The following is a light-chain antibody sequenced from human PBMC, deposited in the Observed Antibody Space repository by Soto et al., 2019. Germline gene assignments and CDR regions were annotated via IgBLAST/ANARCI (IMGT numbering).Light chain of an antibody. CDR2: DAS. Sequence: DIQMTQSPSTLSASVGDRVTITCRASQNTFTWLAWYQHKPGKAPKLLIYDASILESGVPSRFSGSGSGTLFTLTITSLQSDDFASYYCQQYNTHSFGGGTKVYIK. J-gene: IGKJ4*01. CDR1: QNTFTW. V-gene: IGKV1-5*01. CDR3: QQYNTHS.